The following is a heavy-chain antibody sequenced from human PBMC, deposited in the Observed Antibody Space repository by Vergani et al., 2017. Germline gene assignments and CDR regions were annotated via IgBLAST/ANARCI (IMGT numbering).Heavy chain of an antibody. CDR1: GFTFSSYA. CDR2: ISGSGGST. Sequence: EVQLLESGGGLVQPGGSLRLSCAASGFTFSSYAMSWVRRAPGKGLEWVSAISGSGGSTYYADSVKGRFTISRDNSKNTLYLQMNSLRPEDTAVYYCAKEGSGSYYAPIWGQGTMVTVSS. V-gene: IGHV3-23*01. J-gene: IGHJ3*02. D-gene: IGHD1-26*01. CDR3: AKEGSGSYYAPI.